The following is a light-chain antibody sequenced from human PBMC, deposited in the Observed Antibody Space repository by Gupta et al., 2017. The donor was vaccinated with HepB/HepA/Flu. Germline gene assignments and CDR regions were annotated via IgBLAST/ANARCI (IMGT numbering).Light chain of an antibody. CDR3: ASWDDSLVGPV. J-gene: IGLJ2*01. V-gene: IGLV1-44*01. CDR2: TDD. Sequence: QSVLTQAASASETPGQTVTISCSGSNSNIGANTVNWYQQVPGSAPKLLIYTDDHRPSGVPDRFSGSKSGASASLAISGLQSEDEAEYFCASWDDSLVGPVFGGGTKVTVL. CDR1: NSNIGANT.